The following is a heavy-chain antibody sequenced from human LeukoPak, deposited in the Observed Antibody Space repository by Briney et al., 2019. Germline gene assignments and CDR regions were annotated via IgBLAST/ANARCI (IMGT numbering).Heavy chain of an antibody. CDR3: ARGRKGVNRKSGAGIAVAGTGGYYFDY. CDR1: GFTFSSYA. V-gene: IGHV3-30-3*01. CDR2: ISYDGSNK. Sequence: GGSLRLSCAASGFTFSSYAMHWVRQAPGKGLEWVAVISYDGSNKYYADSVKGRFTISRDNSKNTLYLQMNSLRAEDTAVYYWARGRKGVNRKSGAGIAVAGTGGYYFDYWGQGTLVTVSS. J-gene: IGHJ4*02. D-gene: IGHD6-19*01.